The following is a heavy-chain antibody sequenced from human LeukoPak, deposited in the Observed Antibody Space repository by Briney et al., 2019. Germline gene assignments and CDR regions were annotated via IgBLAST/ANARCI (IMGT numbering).Heavy chain of an antibody. V-gene: IGHV1-8*02. CDR1: GYTFTGYY. J-gene: IGHJ4*02. Sequence: ASVKVSCKASGYTFTGYYMHWVRQATGQGLEWMGWMNPNSGNTGYAQKFQGRVTMTRNTSISTAYMELSSLRSEDTAVYYCARVGPASLEDGYNFDYWGQGTLVTVSS. CDR3: ARVGPASLEDGYNFDY. CDR2: MNPNSGNT. D-gene: IGHD5-24*01.